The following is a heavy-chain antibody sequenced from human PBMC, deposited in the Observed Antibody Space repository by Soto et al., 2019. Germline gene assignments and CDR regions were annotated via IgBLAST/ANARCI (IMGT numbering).Heavy chain of an antibody. V-gene: IGHV4-31*03. CDR3: ATDAAGKIFVAFDV. CDR2: IYYGRSS. Sequence: QVQLQESGPGLVRPSQTLSLTCTVSGGSIRSGGYYWSWLRQLPGKRLEWIGYIYYGRSSCFNPSLKSRVAISVDTSKTHFSLELTSLTAADTAVYFCATDAAGKIFVAFDVWGQGTVVTVSS. D-gene: IGHD6-13*01. J-gene: IGHJ3*01. CDR1: GGSIRSGGYY.